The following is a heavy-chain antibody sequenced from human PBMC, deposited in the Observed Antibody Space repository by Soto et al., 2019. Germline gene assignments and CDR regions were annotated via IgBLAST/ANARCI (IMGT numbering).Heavy chain of an antibody. Sequence: QITLKESGHTLVKPTQTLTLTCTFSGFSLSTSGEAVGWIRQPPGKALEWIALIYWDNDKRYSPSLKSRFSITTDTSKNQVVLTVTNVDPVDTATYFCAHRRRPPGTFSFDSWGQGTLVTVSS. V-gene: IGHV2-5*02. D-gene: IGHD3-16*01. CDR1: GFSLSTSGEA. J-gene: IGHJ4*02. CDR3: AHRRRPPGTFSFDS. CDR2: IYWDNDK.